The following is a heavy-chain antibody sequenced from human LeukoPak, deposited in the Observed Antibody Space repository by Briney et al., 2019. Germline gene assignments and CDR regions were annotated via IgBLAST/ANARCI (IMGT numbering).Heavy chain of an antibody. CDR2: ISAYNGNT. CDR1: GYTFTSYG. D-gene: IGHD3-10*01. J-gene: IGHJ4*02. CDR3: ARAYRSTMVRGAKSYFDY. V-gene: IGHV1-18*04. Sequence: GASVKVSCKASGYTFTSYGISWVRQAPGQGLEWMGWISAYNGNTNYAQKLQGRVTMTTDTSTSTAYMELRSLRSDDTAMYYCARAYRSTMVRGAKSYFDYWGQGTLVTVSS.